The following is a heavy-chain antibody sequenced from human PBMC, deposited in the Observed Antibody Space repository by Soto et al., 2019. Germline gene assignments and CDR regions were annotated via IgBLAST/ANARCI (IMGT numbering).Heavy chain of an antibody. J-gene: IGHJ5*02. V-gene: IGHV3-15*01. CDR3: TTGLTIFGVVIDP. Sequence: GGSLRLSCAASGFTFSNALMTWVRQAPGKGLEWVGRIKGKSDGATTDYAAPVRGRSIISRDDSKNTLYLQMNSLKTEDTAVYYCTTGLTIFGVVIDPWGQGTLVTVSS. CDR1: GFTFSNAL. CDR2: IKGKSDGATT. D-gene: IGHD3-3*01.